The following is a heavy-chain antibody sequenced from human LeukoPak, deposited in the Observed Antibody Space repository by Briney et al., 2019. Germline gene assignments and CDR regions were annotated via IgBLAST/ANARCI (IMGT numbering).Heavy chain of an antibody. D-gene: IGHD6-19*01. CDR2: IYTSRST. J-gene: IGHJ3*02. Sequence: PSETLSLTCTVSGGSISSYYWSWIRQPPGKGLEWIGRIYTSRSTNYNPSLKSRVTMSVDTSKNQFSLKLSSVTAADTAVYYCARVYSRGWYESDAFDIWGQGTMVTVSS. CDR1: GGSISSYY. V-gene: IGHV4-4*07. CDR3: ARVYSRGWYESDAFDI.